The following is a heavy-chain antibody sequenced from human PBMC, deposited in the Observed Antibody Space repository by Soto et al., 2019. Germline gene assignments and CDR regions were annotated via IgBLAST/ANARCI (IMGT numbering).Heavy chain of an antibody. V-gene: IGHV1-18*01. CDR2: INVYNGNT. J-gene: IGHJ5*02. CDR1: GYTFTNYG. Sequence: ASVKVSCKASGYTFTNYGISWVRQAPGQGLECMGWINVYNGNTKYAQKVQGRVTMTTDTSTSTAYMELRSLRYDDTAVYYCARGVGSGSYYNQYNWFDPWSQGTLVTVSS. CDR3: ARGVGSGSYYNQYNWFDP. D-gene: IGHD3-10*01.